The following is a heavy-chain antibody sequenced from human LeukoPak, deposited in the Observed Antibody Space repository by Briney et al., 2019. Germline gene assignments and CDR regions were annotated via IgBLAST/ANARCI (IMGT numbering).Heavy chain of an antibody. V-gene: IGHV4-4*02. J-gene: IGHJ5*02. D-gene: IGHD6-13*01. Sequence: SGTLSLTCAVSGDSISITNWWSWVRQSPGKGLEWIGEIFHRGGTNYNPSLQSRVTMSIDKSKNQFSLNLTSVTAADTAVYYCARGGAIAAIDLDLWGQGILVTVSP. CDR2: IFHRGGT. CDR3: ARGGAIAAIDLDL. CDR1: GDSISITNW.